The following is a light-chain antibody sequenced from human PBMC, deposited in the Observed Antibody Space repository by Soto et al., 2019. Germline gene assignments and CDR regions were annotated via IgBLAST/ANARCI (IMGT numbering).Light chain of an antibody. J-gene: IGKJ2*01. CDR2: DSS. CDR1: QSVAGY. CDR3: QHRSNWRMYT. Sequence: ELVLTQSPATLSLSPGESATLSCRASQSVAGYLASYHQKPAQGPRLLLYDSSTRATGTPARFRGSGSGTDFTLTIISLEPEDCEISYCQHRSNWRMYTFGQGTKLEIK. V-gene: IGKV3-11*01.